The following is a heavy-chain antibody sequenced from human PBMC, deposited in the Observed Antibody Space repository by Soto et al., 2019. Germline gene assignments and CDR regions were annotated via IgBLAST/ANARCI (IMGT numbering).Heavy chain of an antibody. Sequence: SQTLSLTCAISGDSVSSNSAAWNWIRQSPSRGLEWLGRTYYRSKWYNDYAVSVKSRITINPDTSKNQFSLQLNSVTPEDTAVYYCARDPYETPSVEGVMIAARFGAFDIWGQGTMVTVSS. D-gene: IGHD6-6*01. CDR2: TYYRSKWYN. V-gene: IGHV6-1*01. CDR3: ARDPYETPSVEGVMIAARFGAFDI. CDR1: GDSVSSNSAA. J-gene: IGHJ3*02.